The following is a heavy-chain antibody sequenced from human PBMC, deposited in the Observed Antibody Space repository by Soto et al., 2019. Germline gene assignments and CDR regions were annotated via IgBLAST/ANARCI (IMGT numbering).Heavy chain of an antibody. J-gene: IGHJ3*02. D-gene: IGHD2-8*01. CDR3: ARDIMGGTFAI. CDR2: INVDGSEK. CDR1: GFTFVNYW. V-gene: IGHV3-7*05. Sequence: PGGSLRLSCAASGFTFVNYWMNWVRQAPGKGLEWVANINVDGSEKYFVDSVRGRFTISRDNAKKSVFLQTNSLRAEDAAVYYCARDIMGGTFAIWGQGTMVTVSS.